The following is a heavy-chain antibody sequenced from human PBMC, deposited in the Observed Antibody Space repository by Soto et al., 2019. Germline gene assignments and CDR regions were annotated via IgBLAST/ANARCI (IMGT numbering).Heavy chain of an antibody. V-gene: IGHV3-23*01. CDR3: ARERCMIRGSYGGVV. J-gene: IGHJ6*02. D-gene: IGHD3-10*01. CDR1: GFIFSDFQ. Sequence: PGGSLRLSCAASGFIFSDFQINWVRQAPGRGLEWLSSITGTSAFTHYADSIEGRFTISRDYSHNTLYLQMDSLRVEDTAVYYCARERCMIRGSYGGVVWSPGTTAPV. CDR2: ITGTSAFT.